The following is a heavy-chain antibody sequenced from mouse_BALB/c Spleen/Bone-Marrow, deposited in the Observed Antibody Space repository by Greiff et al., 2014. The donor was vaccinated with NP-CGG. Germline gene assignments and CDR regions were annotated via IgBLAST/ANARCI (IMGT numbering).Heavy chain of an antibody. Sequence: DVHLVESGGGLVEPGGSLKLSCAASGFTFIAYTMSWVRQTPEKRLEWVAYINNGGGSTYYPDTVKSRFTISRDNAKNTLYLQMSSLKSEDTAMYYCARHGEERPVLAMDYWGQGTSVTASS. D-gene: IGHD2-14*01. J-gene: IGHJ4*01. CDR1: GFTFIAYT. CDR3: ARHGEERPVLAMDY. CDR2: INNGGGST. V-gene: IGHV5-12-2*01.